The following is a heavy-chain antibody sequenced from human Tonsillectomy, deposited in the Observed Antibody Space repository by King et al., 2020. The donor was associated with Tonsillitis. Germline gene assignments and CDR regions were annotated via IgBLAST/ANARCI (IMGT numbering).Heavy chain of an antibody. CDR3: ARVYSSGWYDY. D-gene: IGHD6-19*01. Sequence: QLQESGPGLVKPSETLSLTCTVSGVSFSTYYWSWIRQAAGKGLEWIGHIYTSGSTNNNPPLKSRVTMSADVSKNQFSLKLSSVTAADTAVYYCARVYSSGWYDYWGQGTLVTVSS. CDR2: IYTSGST. J-gene: IGHJ4*02. CDR1: GVSFSTYY. V-gene: IGHV4-4*07.